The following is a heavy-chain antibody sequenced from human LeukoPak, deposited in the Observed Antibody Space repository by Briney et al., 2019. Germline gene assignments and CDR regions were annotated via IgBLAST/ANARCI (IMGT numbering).Heavy chain of an antibody. CDR3: AREGEWFGVGMDV. D-gene: IGHD3-10*01. J-gene: IGHJ6*02. V-gene: IGHV3-30*03. CDR2: ISYDGSNK. Sequence: PGGSLRLSCAASGFTFSSYGMHWVRQAPGKGLEWVAVISYDGSNKYNADSVKGRFTISRDNSKNTLYLQMNSLRAEDTAVYYCAREGEWFGVGMDVWGQGTTVTVS. CDR1: GFTFSSYG.